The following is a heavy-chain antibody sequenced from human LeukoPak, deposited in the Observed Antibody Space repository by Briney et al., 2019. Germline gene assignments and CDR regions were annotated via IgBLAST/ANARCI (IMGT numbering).Heavy chain of an antibody. CDR2: ISSSSSYI. V-gene: IGHV3-21*01. Sequence: GGSLRLSCAASGFTFSSYSMNWVRQAPGKGLEWVSSISSSSSYIYYADSVKGRFTISRDNAKNSLYLQMNSLRAEDTAVYYCASLAVAGTETFDYWGQGTLLTVSS. J-gene: IGHJ4*02. CDR3: ASLAVAGTETFDY. CDR1: GFTFSSYS. D-gene: IGHD6-19*01.